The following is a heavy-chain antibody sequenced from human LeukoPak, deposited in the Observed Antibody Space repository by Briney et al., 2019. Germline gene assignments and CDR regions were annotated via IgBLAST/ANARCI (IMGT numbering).Heavy chain of an antibody. CDR3: ARSFCSGGSCKDLDY. D-gene: IGHD2-15*01. CDR2: IYYSGST. Sequence: SETLSLTCTVSGGSISSYYWSWIRQPPGKGLEWIGYIYYSGSTNYNPSLKSRVTISVDTSKNQFSLKLSSVTAADTAVYYCARSFCSGGSCKDLDYWGQGTLVTVSS. V-gene: IGHV4-59*01. CDR1: GGSISSYY. J-gene: IGHJ4*02.